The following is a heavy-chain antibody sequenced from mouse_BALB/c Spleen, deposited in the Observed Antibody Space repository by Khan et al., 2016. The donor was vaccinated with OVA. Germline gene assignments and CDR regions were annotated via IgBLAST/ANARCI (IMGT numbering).Heavy chain of an antibody. CDR2: IWGDGST. CDR1: GFSLTGYG. V-gene: IGHV2-6-7*01. Sequence: QVQLKQSGPGLVAPSQSLSITCTVSGFSLTGYGVNWVRQPPGKGLEWLGMIWGDGSTDYNSALKSRLSISKDNSKSQVFLKMNSLQTDDTARYYCSSESDYYYTYYEAMDYWGQGTSVTVSS. CDR3: SSESDYYYTYYEAMDY. J-gene: IGHJ4*01. D-gene: IGHD1-1*01.